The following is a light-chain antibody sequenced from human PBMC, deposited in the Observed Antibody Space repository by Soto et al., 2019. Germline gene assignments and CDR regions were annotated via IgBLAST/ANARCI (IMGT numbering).Light chain of an antibody. CDR2: GAS. Sequence: EMVLTQSPATLSVSPGERATLSCRASQSISSDVAWYQQKPGQAPRLLIYGASTTATGIPARFSGSGSGTEFTLTISSLRSEDFAVYNCQQYNKWPRTFGQGTKVDIK. CDR3: QQYNKWPRT. J-gene: IGKJ2*01. CDR1: QSISSD. V-gene: IGKV3-15*01.